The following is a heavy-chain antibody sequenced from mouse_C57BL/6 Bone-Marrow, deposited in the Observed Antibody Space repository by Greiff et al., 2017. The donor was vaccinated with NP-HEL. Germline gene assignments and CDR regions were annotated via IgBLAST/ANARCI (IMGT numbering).Heavy chain of an antibody. D-gene: IGHD4-1*01. V-gene: IGHV1-64*01. J-gene: IGHJ4*01. CDR2: IHPNSGST. CDR1: GYTFTSYW. Sequence: QVQLQQPGAELVKPGASVKLSCKASGYTFTSYWMHWVKQRPGQGLEWIGMIHPNSGSTNYNEKFKSKATLTVDKSSSTAYMQLSSLTSEDSAVYYCTLTGPSYYAMDYWGQGTSVTVSS. CDR3: TLTGPSYYAMDY.